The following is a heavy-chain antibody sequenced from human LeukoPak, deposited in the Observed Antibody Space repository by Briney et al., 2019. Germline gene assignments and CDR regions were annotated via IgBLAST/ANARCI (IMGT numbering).Heavy chain of an antibody. CDR2: ISTSGRST. V-gene: IGHV3-23*01. CDR1: GFTFSTYA. CDR3: AKDEGDYGDYGTDYYYGMDV. Sequence: GGSLRLSCAASGFTFSTYAMSWVRQAPGKGLEWVSTISTSGRSTYYADSVKGRFTISRDNSKNTLFLQMNSLRAEDTAVYYCAKDEGDYGDYGTDYYYGMDVWGQGTTVTVSS. D-gene: IGHD4-17*01. J-gene: IGHJ6*02.